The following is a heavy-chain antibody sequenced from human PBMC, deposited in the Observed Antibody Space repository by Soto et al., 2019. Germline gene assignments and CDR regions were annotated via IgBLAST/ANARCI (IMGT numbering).Heavy chain of an antibody. J-gene: IGHJ5*02. V-gene: IGHV4-4*02. CDR1: GGSISSSNW. Sequence: SETLSLTCAVSGGSISSSNWWSWVRQPPGKGLEWIGEIYHSGSTNYNPSLKSRVTISVDKSKNQFSLKLSSVTAADTAVYYCARDIVAVVAGYNWFDPWGQGTLVTVSS. CDR2: IYHSGST. D-gene: IGHD2-15*01. CDR3: ARDIVAVVAGYNWFDP.